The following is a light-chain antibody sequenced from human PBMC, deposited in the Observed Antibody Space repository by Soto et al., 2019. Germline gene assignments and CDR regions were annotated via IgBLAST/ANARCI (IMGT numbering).Light chain of an antibody. V-gene: IGLV2-14*03. Sequence: QSALSQPASVSESPGQSITISCTATSSDVVNYNRVSWYQQHPGKAPKLMIYDVTNRPSGVSNRFSGSKSGNTASLTISGLQAEDEADYYCTSYTYSATWVFGGGTKLTVL. CDR3: TSYTYSATWV. CDR1: SSDVVNYNR. J-gene: IGLJ3*02. CDR2: DVT.